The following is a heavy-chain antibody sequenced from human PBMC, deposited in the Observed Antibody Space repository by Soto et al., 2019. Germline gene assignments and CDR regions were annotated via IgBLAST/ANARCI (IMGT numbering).Heavy chain of an antibody. CDR2: IYSGGST. J-gene: IGHJ2*01. Sequence: EVQLVETGGGLIQPGGSLRLSCAASGFTVSSNYMSWVRQAPGQGLAGVSVIYSGGSTYYADSVKGRFTISRDNSKNTLYLQMNSLRAEDTAVYYCARDGIAYSYGWYFDLWGRGTLVTVSS. CDR3: ARDGIAYSYGWYFDL. D-gene: IGHD5-18*01. CDR1: GFTVSSNY. V-gene: IGHV3-53*02.